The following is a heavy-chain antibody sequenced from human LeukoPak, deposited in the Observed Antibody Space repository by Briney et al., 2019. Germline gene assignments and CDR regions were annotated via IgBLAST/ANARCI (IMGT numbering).Heavy chain of an antibody. Sequence: PSETLSLTCTVSGGSISSYYWSWIRQPPGKGLEWIGYIYYSGSTNYNPSLKGRVTISVDTSKNQFSLKLSSVTAADTAVYYCAREEYQLLSFDPWGQGTLVTVSS. CDR3: AREEYQLLSFDP. CDR2: IYYSGST. CDR1: GGSISSYY. D-gene: IGHD2-2*01. J-gene: IGHJ5*02. V-gene: IGHV4-59*01.